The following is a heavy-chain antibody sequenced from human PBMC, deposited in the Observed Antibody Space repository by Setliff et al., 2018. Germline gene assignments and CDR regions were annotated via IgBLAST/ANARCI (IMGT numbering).Heavy chain of an antibody. CDR3: ERGRNVAARLLDT. Sequence: SETLSLTCAAYGGTFSDYYWTWIRQPPGKGLEWIGEINHSGTTNYNPSLKSRVSISIDTAKDQFSLRMNSVAAADAAIYYCERGRNVAARLLDTWGQGSRVTVSS. D-gene: IGHD6-6*01. J-gene: IGHJ5*02. V-gene: IGHV4-34*01. CDR2: INHSGTT. CDR1: GGTFSDYY.